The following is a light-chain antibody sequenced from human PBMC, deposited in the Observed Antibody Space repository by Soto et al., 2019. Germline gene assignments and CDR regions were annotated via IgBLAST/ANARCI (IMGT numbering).Light chain of an antibody. CDR1: SSDVGGYNY. Sequence: QAVVTQPRSVSGSPGQSVTISCTGTSSDVGGYNYVSWYQQHPDKAPKLMIYDVSKRPSGVPDRFSGSKSGNTASLTISGLQAEDEADYYCCSYVGSYTWVFGGGTKVTVL. CDR3: CSYVGSYTWV. J-gene: IGLJ3*02. V-gene: IGLV2-11*01. CDR2: DVS.